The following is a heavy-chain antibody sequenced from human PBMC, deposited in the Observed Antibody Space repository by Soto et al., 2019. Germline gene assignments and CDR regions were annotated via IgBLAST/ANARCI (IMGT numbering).Heavy chain of an antibody. V-gene: IGHV3-30*18. D-gene: IGHD4-17*01. CDR3: AKDRLYGDSFFDY. CDR2: ISYDGSNK. Sequence: GGSLRLSCAASGFTFSSYGMHWVRQAPGKGLEWVAVISYDGSNKYYADSVKGRFTISRDNSKNTLYLQMNSLRAEDTAVYYCAKDRLYGDSFFDYWGQGTLVTVPQ. CDR1: GFTFSSYG. J-gene: IGHJ4*02.